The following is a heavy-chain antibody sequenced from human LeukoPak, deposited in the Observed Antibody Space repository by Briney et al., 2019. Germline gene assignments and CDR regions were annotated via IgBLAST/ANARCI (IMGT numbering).Heavy chain of an antibody. CDR1: VFTVSSNY. Sequence: PGGSLRLSCAASVFTVSSNYMSCVRQAPGKGLEWVSVIYGGGSTYYADSTKCRFTISRDNYKYTLYLQMKSLRAEDKDVYYCARDLNTLNRINGTTYRSFYYMDVWGKGTTVTVSS. CDR3: ARDLNTLNRINGTTYRSFYYMDV. CDR2: IYGGGST. V-gene: IGHV3-53*01. J-gene: IGHJ6*03. D-gene: IGHD1-20*01.